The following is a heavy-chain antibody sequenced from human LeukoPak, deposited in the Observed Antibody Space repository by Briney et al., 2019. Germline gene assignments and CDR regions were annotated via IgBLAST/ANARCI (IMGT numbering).Heavy chain of an antibody. D-gene: IGHD1-26*01. CDR1: GGSISSYY. Sequence: MASETLSLTRTVSGGSISSYYWSWIRQPPGKGLEWIGYIYYSGSTNYNPSLKSRVTISVDTSKNQFSLKLSSVTAADTAVYYCARDRVVGATRWFDPWGQGTLVTVSS. CDR2: IYYSGST. CDR3: ARDRVVGATRWFDP. J-gene: IGHJ5*02. V-gene: IGHV4-59*01.